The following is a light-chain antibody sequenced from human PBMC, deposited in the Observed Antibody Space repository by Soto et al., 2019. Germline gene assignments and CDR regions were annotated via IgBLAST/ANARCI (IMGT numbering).Light chain of an antibody. V-gene: IGKV3-20*01. CDR3: QQYGSSPWT. CDR1: QTVRSTS. J-gene: IGKJ1*01. Sequence: EIVLTQSPGTLSLSPGEGATLSCRASQTVRSTSLAWYQRRPGQAPRLHIYGASTRATGIPDRFSGSGSETDFTLTINRLEPEDFAVYYCQQYGSSPWTFGQGTKVEIK. CDR2: GAS.